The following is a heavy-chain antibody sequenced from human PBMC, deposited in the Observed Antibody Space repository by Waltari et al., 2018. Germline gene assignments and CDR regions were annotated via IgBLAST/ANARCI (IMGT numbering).Heavy chain of an antibody. V-gene: IGHV1-69*01. CDR1: GGTFSRYA. CDR3: ASYYGSGSYSGQDY. D-gene: IGHD3-10*01. Sequence: QVQLVQSGAEVKKPGSSVTVSCKASGGTFSRYAISWVRHAPGQGLEWMGGIIPIFGTANYAQKFQGRVTITADESTSTAYMELSSLRSEDTAVYYCASYYGSGSYSGQDYWGQGTLVTVSS. J-gene: IGHJ4*02. CDR2: IIPIFGTA.